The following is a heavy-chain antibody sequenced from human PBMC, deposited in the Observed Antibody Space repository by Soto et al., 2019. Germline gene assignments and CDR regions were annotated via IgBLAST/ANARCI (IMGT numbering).Heavy chain of an antibody. J-gene: IGHJ6*03. D-gene: IGHD6-6*01. CDR1: GGSISSYY. CDR3: ARVGGSSWGNYYYMGV. V-gene: IGHV4-59*01. Sequence: SETLSLTCTVSGGSISSYYWSWIRQPPGKGLEWIGYIYYSGSTNYNPSLKSRVTISVDTSKNQFSLKLSSVTAADTAVYYCARVGGSSWGNYYYMGVWGKGTTVTVSS. CDR2: IYYSGST.